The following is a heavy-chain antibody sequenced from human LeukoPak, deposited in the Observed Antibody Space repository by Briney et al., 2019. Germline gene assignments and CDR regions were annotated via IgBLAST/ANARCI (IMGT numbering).Heavy chain of an antibody. V-gene: IGHV3-23*01. CDR3: AKGLEVPAAMSWGDYYGMDV. D-gene: IGHD2-2*01. CDR1: GFTFSSTS. Sequence: GGSLRLSCAASGFTFSSTSMSWVRQAPGKGLEWVAVTVGGGDGTYYADSVKGRFTISRDNSKNTLYLQMNSLRAEDTAVYYCAKGLEVPAAMSWGDYYGMDVWGQGTTVTVSS. J-gene: IGHJ6*02. CDR2: TVGGGDGT.